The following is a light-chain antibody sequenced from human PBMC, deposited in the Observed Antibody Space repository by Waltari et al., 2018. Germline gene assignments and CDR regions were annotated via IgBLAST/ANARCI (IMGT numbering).Light chain of an antibody. CDR1: TRDVGNYYF. J-gene: IGLJ1*01. CDR2: EVI. CDR3: CSYAGRGTYV. Sequence: QSALTQPASVSGTPGQSITFSCPGTTRDVGNYYFVPWYQHHPGKAPKLLICEVIKRPSGVSSRFSGSKSGSTASLIISGLQPDDEADYYCCSYAGRGTYVFGSGTKVTVL. V-gene: IGLV2-23*02.